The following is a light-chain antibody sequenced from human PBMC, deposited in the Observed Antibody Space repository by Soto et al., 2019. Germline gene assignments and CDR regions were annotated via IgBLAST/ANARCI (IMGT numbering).Light chain of an antibody. Sequence: EIVMTQSPASLSVSPGEGATFSCRASQTVASNLACYRQKPGQGPGLRIHGASTRATGVPARFSGSGSGTVFTLTISSLQSEDFAVYYCQQYQTWPPQYTCGQGPKLQIK. CDR2: GAS. CDR1: QTVASN. CDR3: QQYQTWPPQYT. V-gene: IGKV3D-15*01. J-gene: IGKJ2*01.